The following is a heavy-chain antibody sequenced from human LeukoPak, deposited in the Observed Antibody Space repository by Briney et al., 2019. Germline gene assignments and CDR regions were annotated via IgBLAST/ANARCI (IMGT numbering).Heavy chain of an antibody. D-gene: IGHD4-17*01. CDR1: GFTFSRYA. J-gene: IGHJ4*02. CDR2: ITFDGSYE. CDR3: ARDPVPATTSRYFDS. Sequence: PGGSLRLSCAASGFTFSRYAMHWLRQAPGKGLEWVAVITFDGSYENYADSVTGRFTISKDNSKNTLYLQMNSLRAEDTAVYYCARDPVPATTSRYFDSWGQGTLVSVSS. V-gene: IGHV3-30*04.